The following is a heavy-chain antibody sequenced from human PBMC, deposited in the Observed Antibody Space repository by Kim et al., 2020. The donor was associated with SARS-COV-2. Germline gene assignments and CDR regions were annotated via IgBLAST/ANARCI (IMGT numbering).Heavy chain of an antibody. CDR3: VRDRTTWD. V-gene: IGHV3-74*01. Sequence: GGSLRLSCAASGITLTGYWMHWVRQGAGKGLVWVARIDTDGSETFYADSVEGRFTISRDNAKNMVYLEMNSLRLEDTAVYYCVRDRTTWDWGQGTLVTVS. D-gene: IGHD1-1*01. J-gene: IGHJ4*02. CDR2: IDTDGSET. CDR1: GITLTGYW.